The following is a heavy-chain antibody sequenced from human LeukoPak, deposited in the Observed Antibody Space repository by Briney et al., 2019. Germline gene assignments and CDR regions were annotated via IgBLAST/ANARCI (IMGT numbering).Heavy chain of an antibody. CDR3: AKYAPPTTALTRFFDD. D-gene: IGHD4-17*01. J-gene: IGHJ4*02. CDR2: ISYDGSNK. CDR1: GFTFSSYG. Sequence: PGGSLRLSCAASGFTFSSYGMHWVRQAPGKGLEWVAVISYDGSNKYYADSVKDRFSISRDNSKNTLYLQMNSLRAEDTAVYYCAKYAPPTTALTRFFDDWGQGTLVTVSS. V-gene: IGHV3-30*18.